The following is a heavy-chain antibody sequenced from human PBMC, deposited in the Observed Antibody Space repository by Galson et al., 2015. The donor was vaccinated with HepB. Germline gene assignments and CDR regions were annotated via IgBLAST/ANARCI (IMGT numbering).Heavy chain of an antibody. V-gene: IGHV5-51*01. D-gene: IGHD3-10*01. J-gene: IGHJ6*03. CDR2: IYPTDSDT. CDR3: ARALSYSNHYYMDV. Sequence: QSGAEVKKPGDSLKISCKSFGYSFPSYWIGWVRQMPGKGLEWMGIIYPTDSDTRYSPSFQGQVTISADKSISTAYLQWSSLKASDTAIYYCARALSYSNHYYMDVWGKGTTVTVSS. CDR1: GYSFPSYW.